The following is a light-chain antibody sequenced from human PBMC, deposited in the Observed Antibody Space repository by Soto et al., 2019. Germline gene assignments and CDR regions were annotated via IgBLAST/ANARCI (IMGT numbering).Light chain of an antibody. CDR1: QDIRND. J-gene: IGKJ1*01. CDR3: LQDYNSPRA. Sequence: AIQMTQSPSSLSASVGDRATITCRASQDIRNDLGWYQQKPGKAPKLLIYAASTLHSGVSSGFSGSGSGTLFTLTISGLQTDDFATYYCLQDYNSPRAFGQGTRVEIK. CDR2: AAS. V-gene: IGKV1-6*01.